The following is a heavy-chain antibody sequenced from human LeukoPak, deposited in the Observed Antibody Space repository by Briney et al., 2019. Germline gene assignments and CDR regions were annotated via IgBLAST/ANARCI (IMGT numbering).Heavy chain of an antibody. CDR1: GGTFSSYA. CDR2: IIPIFGTA. D-gene: IGHD2-2*02. J-gene: IGHJ5*02. CDR3: AREYRGDPKTDNWFDP. Sequence: SVKVSCKASGGTFSSYAISWVRQAPGQGLEWMGGIIPIFGTANYAQKFQGRVTITADESTSTAYMELRSLRSDDTAVYYCAREYRGDPKTDNWFDPWGQGTLVTVSS. V-gene: IGHV1-69*01.